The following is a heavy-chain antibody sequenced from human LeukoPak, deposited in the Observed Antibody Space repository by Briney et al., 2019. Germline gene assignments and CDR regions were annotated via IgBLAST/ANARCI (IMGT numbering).Heavy chain of an antibody. D-gene: IGHD3-10*01. CDR1: GYTFTCYY. Sequence: ASVKVSCKASGYTFTCYYMHWVRQAPGQGLEWMGWINPNSGGTNYAQKFQGRVTMTRDTSISTAYMELSRLRSDDTAVYYCARSPRSVRGVIYYFDYWGQGTLVTVSS. J-gene: IGHJ4*02. CDR3: ARSPRSVRGVIYYFDY. V-gene: IGHV1-2*02. CDR2: INPNSGGT.